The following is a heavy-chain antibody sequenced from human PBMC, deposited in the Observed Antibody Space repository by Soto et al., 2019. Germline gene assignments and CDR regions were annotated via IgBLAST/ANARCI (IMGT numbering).Heavy chain of an antibody. CDR2: IYFSGVA. J-gene: IGHJ1*01. CDR3: ARGDSDLAVSEAAY. D-gene: IGHD2-15*01. CDR1: GASITDSY. Sequence: XXTLSLTFTVSGASITDSYWRWIRQPPEKGLEWIGYIYFSGVATYNPSLKSRATMSRHTSKYEFSLKLTSVTAADTAIYYCARGDSDLAVSEAAYWGQGTLVTVSS. V-gene: IGHV4-59*01.